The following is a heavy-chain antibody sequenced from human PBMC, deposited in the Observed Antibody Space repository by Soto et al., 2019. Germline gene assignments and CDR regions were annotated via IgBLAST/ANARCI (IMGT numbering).Heavy chain of an antibody. CDR1: GFTFSSYA. J-gene: IGHJ6*02. D-gene: IGHD3-22*01. V-gene: IGHV3-23*01. CDR3: AKEIGYYDSSGYFGAGYGMDV. Sequence: GGSLRLSCAASGFTFSSYAMSWVRQAPGKGLEWVSAISGSGGSTYYADSVKGRFTISRDNSKNTLYLQMNSLRAEDTAVYYCAKEIGYYDSSGYFGAGYGMDVWGQGTTVTVSS. CDR2: ISGSGGST.